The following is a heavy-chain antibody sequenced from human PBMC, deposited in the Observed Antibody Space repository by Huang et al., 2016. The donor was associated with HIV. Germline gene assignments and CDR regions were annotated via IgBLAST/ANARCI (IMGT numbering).Heavy chain of an antibody. CDR3: ARGIVVTSSNWFDP. J-gene: IGHJ5*02. V-gene: IGHV7-4-1*02. D-gene: IGHD2-21*02. CDR1: GYTFTEDA. Sequence: QVQLEQSGSELKKPGASVRISCRASGYTFTEDAMNWVRQAPGQGLEWLGWINTHTGKPTYAHGFKGRFVFSLDTSVSAAYLQISSLQTDDTAIYYCARGIVVTSSNWFDPWGQGTLVTVSS. CDR2: INTHTGKP.